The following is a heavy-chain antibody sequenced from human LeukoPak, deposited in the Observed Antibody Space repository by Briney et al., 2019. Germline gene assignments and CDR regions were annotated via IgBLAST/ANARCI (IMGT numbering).Heavy chain of an antibody. V-gene: IGHV1-46*01. CDR3: ARPRRRGMDIWY. Sequence: ASVKVSCKASGYTFTSYYMHWVRQAPGQGLEWMGIINPSGGSTSYAQKFQGRVTMTRDTSKNQFSLKLSSVTAADTAVYYCARPRRRGMDIWYWGQGTLVTVSS. CDR1: GYTFTSYY. J-gene: IGHJ4*02. CDR2: INPSGGST. D-gene: IGHD5-12*01.